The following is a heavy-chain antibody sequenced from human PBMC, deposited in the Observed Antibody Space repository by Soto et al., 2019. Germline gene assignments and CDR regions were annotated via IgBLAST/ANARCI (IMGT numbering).Heavy chain of an antibody. CDR3: ATSGLNCSSTSCSHFDY. CDR1: GGTFSSYT. V-gene: IGHV1-69*02. CDR2: IIPILGIA. D-gene: IGHD2-2*01. Sequence: SVKVSCKASGGTFSSYTISWVRQAPGQGLEWMGRIIPILGIANYAQKFQGRVTITADKSTSTAYMELSSLRSEDTAVYYCATSGLNCSSTSCSHFDYWGQGPLVTVSS. J-gene: IGHJ4*02.